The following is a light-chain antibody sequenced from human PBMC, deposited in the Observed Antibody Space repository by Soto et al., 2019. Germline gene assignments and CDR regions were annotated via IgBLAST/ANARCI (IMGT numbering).Light chain of an antibody. CDR2: DAS. V-gene: IGKV1-39*01. J-gene: IGKJ2*01. CDR3: QQSDSTPYT. CDR1: QTISTY. Sequence: DIQMTQSPSSLSASVGDRLTITCRASQTISTYLNWYQQKPGKAPRLLIYDASSLLSGVPSRFSGSGSGTDFTLTIASLQPEDFSTHYCQQSDSTPYTFGQGTKVEI.